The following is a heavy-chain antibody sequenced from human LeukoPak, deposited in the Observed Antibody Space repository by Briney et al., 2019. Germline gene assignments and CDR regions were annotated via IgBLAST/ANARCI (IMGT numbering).Heavy chain of an antibody. CDR2: LYSAGTS. Sequence: GGSLSLSCTVSGFSASAIYLSWVPQVPGKGLQWVSGLYSAGTSFHAESLEGRFAVSRGFSKNILYLQMNSLRAEDTGVYYCAMTDDILIASSYWGQGTSVTVSS. CDR1: GFSASAIY. CDR3: AMTDDILIASSY. V-gene: IGHV3-53*01. D-gene: IGHD3-9*01. J-gene: IGHJ4*02.